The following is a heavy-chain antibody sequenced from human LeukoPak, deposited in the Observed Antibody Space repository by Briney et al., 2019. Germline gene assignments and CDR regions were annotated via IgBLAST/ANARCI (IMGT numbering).Heavy chain of an antibody. CDR3: ARFPLWFGELLSVFAFDI. D-gene: IGHD3-10*01. Sequence: GASVKVSCKASGYTFTGYYMHWVRQAPGQGLEWMGWINPNSGGTNYAQKFQGRVTMTRDTSISTAYMELSRLRSDDTAVYYCARFPLWFGELLSVFAFDIWGQGTMVTVSS. CDR2: INPNSGGT. V-gene: IGHV1-2*02. J-gene: IGHJ3*02. CDR1: GYTFTGYY.